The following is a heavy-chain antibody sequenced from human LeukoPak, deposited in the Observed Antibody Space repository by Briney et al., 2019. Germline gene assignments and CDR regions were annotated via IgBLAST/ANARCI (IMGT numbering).Heavy chain of an antibody. CDR3: ANAADYYGVDV. CDR2: INHGGST. J-gene: IGHJ6*02. D-gene: IGHD6-25*01. CDR1: GGSFSGFS. Sequence: NPSETLSLTCAVYGGSFSGFSWSWIRRPPGKGPEWIGEINHGGSTNYNPSLKSRVSISVDTSKNQFSLKLNSVTAADTAVYYCANAADYYGVDVWGQGTTVTVSS. V-gene: IGHV4-34*01.